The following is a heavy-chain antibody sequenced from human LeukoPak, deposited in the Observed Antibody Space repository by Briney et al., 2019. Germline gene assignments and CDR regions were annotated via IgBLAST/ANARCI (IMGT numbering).Heavy chain of an antibody. J-gene: IGHJ4*02. CDR1: GFTFSRCT. Sequence: GGSLRLSCAASGFTFSRCTMNWVRQAPGKGLEWVSSISSSSSYIYYADSVKGRFTISRDNAKNTLYLQMNSLRAEDTAVYYCAKDRWAERGSYYPLWGQGTLVTVSS. V-gene: IGHV3-21*04. D-gene: IGHD1-26*01. CDR3: AKDRWAERGSYYPL. CDR2: ISSSSSYI.